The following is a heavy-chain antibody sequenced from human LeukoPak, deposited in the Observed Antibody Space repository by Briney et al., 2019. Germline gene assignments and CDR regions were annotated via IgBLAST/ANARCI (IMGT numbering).Heavy chain of an antibody. CDR3: ARVERGYHLILRKDYYYYMDV. J-gene: IGHJ6*03. D-gene: IGHD5-12*01. Sequence: PSETLSLTCTVSGGSISSYYWSWIRQPAGKGLEWIGRIYTSGSTNYNPSLRSRVTMSVDTSKNQFSLKLSSVTAADTAVYYCARVERGYHLILRKDYYYYMDVWGKGTTVTVSS. CDR1: GGSISSYY. CDR2: IYTSGST. V-gene: IGHV4-4*07.